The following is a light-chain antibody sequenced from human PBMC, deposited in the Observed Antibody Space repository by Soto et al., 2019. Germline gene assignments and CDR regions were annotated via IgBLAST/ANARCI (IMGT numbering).Light chain of an antibody. CDR1: SSDAGGYNS. V-gene: IGLV2-14*01. Sequence: ALTQPASVSGSPGQSITISCTGTSSDAGGYNSVSWYRQDPGKAPKLMIYDVTNRPSGVSNRFSGSKSGNTASLTISGLQAEDEADYYCSSFTSSITYVFGTGTKVTVL. J-gene: IGLJ1*01. CDR3: SSFTSSITYV. CDR2: DVT.